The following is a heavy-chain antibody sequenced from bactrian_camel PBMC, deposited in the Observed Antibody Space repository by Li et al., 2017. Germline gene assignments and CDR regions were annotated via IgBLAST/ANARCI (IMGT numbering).Heavy chain of an antibody. Sequence: VQLVESGGGSVQVGKSLRPSCAASGRPHISNCIGWFKDGEAVAGIWNGGGHRYLAESVKGRFAISHDNAESTVYLDMNNLKVEDTGMYRCAAVLCGSVRTGTLRATDWGQGTQV. CDR2: IWNGGGHR. J-gene: IGHJ4*01. CDR3: AAVLCGSVRTGTLRATD. D-gene: IGHD6*01. V-gene: IGHV3S63*01. CDR1: GRPHISNC.